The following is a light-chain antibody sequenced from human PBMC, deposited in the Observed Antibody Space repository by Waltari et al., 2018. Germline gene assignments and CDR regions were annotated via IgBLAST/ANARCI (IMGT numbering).Light chain of an antibody. J-gene: IGLJ2*01. CDR2: EYS. CDR3: QSYDSTNHVV. Sequence: NFMLTQPHSVSESPGVTVTISCTRSSGRIAGNFVQWYQQRPGSAPSVVIYEYSQRPSGVPDRFSCSIDSSSNTASLTISGLKTDDEADYYCQSYDSTNHVVFGGGTKLTVL. CDR1: SGRIAGNF. V-gene: IGLV6-57*04.